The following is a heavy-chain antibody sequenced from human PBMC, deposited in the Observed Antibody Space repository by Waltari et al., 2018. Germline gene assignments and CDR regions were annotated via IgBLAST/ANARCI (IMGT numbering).Heavy chain of an antibody. CDR1: GGSFSCYY. D-gene: IGHD2-15*01. Sequence: QVQLQQWGAGLLKPSETLSLTCAVYGGSFSCYYWSWIRQPPGKGRERTGEINHSGSTNYNPSLKSRVTISVDTSKNQFSLKLSSVTAADTAVYYCARGGGGYCSGGSCYPSGYYYYMDVWGKGTTVTVSS. J-gene: IGHJ6*03. CDR2: INHSGST. V-gene: IGHV4-34*01. CDR3: ARGGGGYCSGGSCYPSGYYYYMDV.